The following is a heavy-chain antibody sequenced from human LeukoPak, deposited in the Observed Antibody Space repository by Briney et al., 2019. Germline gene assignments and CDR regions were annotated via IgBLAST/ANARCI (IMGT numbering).Heavy chain of an antibody. D-gene: IGHD6-13*01. CDR1: GFTFSSYA. CDR3: ARGGSRRTFDY. CDR2: ISYDGSNK. J-gene: IGHJ4*02. V-gene: IGHV3-30-3*01. Sequence: GGSLRLSCAASGFTFSSYAMHWVRQAPGKGLEWVAVISYDGSNKYYADSVKGRFTISRDNSKNTLYLQMNSLRAEDTAVYYCARGGSRRTFDYWGQGTLVTVSS.